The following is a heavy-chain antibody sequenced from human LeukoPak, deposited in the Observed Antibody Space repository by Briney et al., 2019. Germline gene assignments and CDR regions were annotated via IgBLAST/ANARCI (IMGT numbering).Heavy chain of an antibody. D-gene: IGHD6-19*01. CDR3: ARMRVAGYNWFDP. V-gene: IGHV1-69*13. CDR2: IIPIFGTA. CDR1: GGTFSSYA. Sequence: SVKVSCKASGGTFSSYAISWVRQATGQGLEWMGGIIPIFGTANYAQKFQGRVTITADESTSTAYMELSSLRSEDTAMYYCARMRVAGYNWFDPWGQGTLVTVSS. J-gene: IGHJ5*02.